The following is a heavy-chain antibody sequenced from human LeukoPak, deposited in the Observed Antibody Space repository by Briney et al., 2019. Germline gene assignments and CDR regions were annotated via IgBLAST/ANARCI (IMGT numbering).Heavy chain of an antibody. CDR1: GYTSTGYY. V-gene: IGHV1-2*06. CDR2: INPNSGGT. Sequence: GASVKVSCKASGYTSTGYYMHWVRQAPGQGLEWMGRINPNSGGTNYAQKFQGRVTMTRDTSISTAYMELSRLRSDDTAVYYCARGPSGYCSGGSCYLVDYWGQGTLVTVSS. J-gene: IGHJ4*02. CDR3: ARGPSGYCSGGSCYLVDY. D-gene: IGHD2-15*01.